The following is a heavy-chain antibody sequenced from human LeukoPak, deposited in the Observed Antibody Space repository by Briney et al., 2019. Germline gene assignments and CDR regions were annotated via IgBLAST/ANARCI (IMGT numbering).Heavy chain of an antibody. Sequence: SETLSLTCTVSGGSISSSSYYWGWIRQPPGKGLEWIGSIYYSGSTYYNPSLKSRVTISVDTSKNQFSLKLSSVTAADTAVYYCALRSEDIVVPRLVRGVYYFDYWGQGTLVTVSS. V-gene: IGHV4-39*07. CDR3: ALRSEDIVVPRLVRGVYYFDY. CDR1: GGSISSSSYY. D-gene: IGHD2-2*01. CDR2: IYYSGST. J-gene: IGHJ4*02.